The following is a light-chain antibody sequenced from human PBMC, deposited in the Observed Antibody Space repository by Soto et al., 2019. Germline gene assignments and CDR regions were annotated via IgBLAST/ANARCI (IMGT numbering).Light chain of an antibody. Sequence: IVMTQSPDTLSVSPRERANLSCRASQSVSTNLAWYQHKPGQAPRLLMYGASTRATGIPPRFSGSGSGTEFTLTINSLQSECFAVYYCQQYNKWPPWTFGQGTKVDIK. CDR1: QSVSTN. V-gene: IGKV3-15*01. J-gene: IGKJ1*01. CDR3: QQYNKWPPWT. CDR2: GAS.